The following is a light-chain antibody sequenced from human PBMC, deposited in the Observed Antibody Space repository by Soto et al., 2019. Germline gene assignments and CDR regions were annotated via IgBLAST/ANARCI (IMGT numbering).Light chain of an antibody. Sequence: EIVMTQSPATLSVSPGERSTLSCRASQSVFSSLAWYQQKPGQAPRLLIYGAATRATGIPARLSGGGSGTEFTLTISSLQSEDFAVYYCQQYHQWPAFGRGTKVDIK. J-gene: IGKJ1*01. CDR2: GAA. V-gene: IGKV3-15*01. CDR3: QQYHQWPA. CDR1: QSVFSS.